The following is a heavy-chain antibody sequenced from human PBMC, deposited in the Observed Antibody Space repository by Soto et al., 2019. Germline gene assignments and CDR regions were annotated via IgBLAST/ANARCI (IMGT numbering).Heavy chain of an antibody. Sequence: QVQLVESGGGVVQPGRSLRLSCAASGFTFSSYGMHWVRQAPGKGLEWVAVIWYDGSNKYYADSVKGRFTISRDNSKNTIYMQMNSLRAEDTAVYYCARELGAAAGPRWFDRWGQGTLVTVSS. D-gene: IGHD6-13*01. J-gene: IGHJ5*02. V-gene: IGHV3-33*01. CDR2: IWYDGSNK. CDR1: GFTFSSYG. CDR3: ARELGAAAGPRWFDR.